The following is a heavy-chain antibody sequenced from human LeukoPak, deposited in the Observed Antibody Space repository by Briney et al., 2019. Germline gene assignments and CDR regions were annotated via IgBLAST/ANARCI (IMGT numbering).Heavy chain of an antibody. V-gene: IGHV4-4*07. Sequence: PPETLSLTCTVSGGSISGYYWSWIRQPAGKGLEWIGRIYTSGSTNYNPSLKSRVTISVDKSKNQFSLKLSSVTAADTAVYYCARDGAVAGTVDYWGQGTLVTVSS. CDR2: IYTSGST. D-gene: IGHD6-19*01. CDR3: ARDGAVAGTVDY. J-gene: IGHJ4*02. CDR1: GGSISGYY.